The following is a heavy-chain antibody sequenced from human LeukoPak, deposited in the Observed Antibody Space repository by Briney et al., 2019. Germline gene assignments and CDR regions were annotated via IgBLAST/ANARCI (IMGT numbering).Heavy chain of an antibody. J-gene: IGHJ4*02. CDR3: ASNGYYAIDY. CDR2: ISHSGST. Sequence: SGTLSLTRAVSGDSISSNHWWSWVRQPPGKGLEWIGEISHSGSTNYNPSLKSRITILVDKSKNQFALKLSSVTAADTAVYFCASNGYYAIDYWGQGTLVTVSS. V-gene: IGHV4-4*02. D-gene: IGHD3-3*01. CDR1: GDSISSNHW.